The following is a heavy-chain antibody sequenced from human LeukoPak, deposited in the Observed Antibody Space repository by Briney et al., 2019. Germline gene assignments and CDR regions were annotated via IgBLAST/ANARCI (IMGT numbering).Heavy chain of an antibody. CDR1: GFTFDDYA. J-gene: IGHJ4*02. CDR3: AKDIRYYYDSSGYFDY. V-gene: IGHV3-9*01. Sequence: ESGGSLRLSCAASGFTFDDYAMHWVRQAPGKGLEWVSGISWNSGSIGYADSVKGRFTISRDNAKNSLYLQMNSLRAEDTALYYCAKDIRYYYDSSGYFDYWGQGTLVTVSS. D-gene: IGHD3-22*01. CDR2: ISWNSGSI.